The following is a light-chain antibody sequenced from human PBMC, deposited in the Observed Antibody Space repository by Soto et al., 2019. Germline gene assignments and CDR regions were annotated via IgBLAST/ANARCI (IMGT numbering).Light chain of an antibody. Sequence: QSALTQPRSGSGSPGQSVTISCTGTSSDVGNYNYVYWYQQHPGKAPKLMIYDVSKRPSGVPDRFSGSKSGNTASLTISGLQAGDEADYYCGSYAGSPWMFGGGTKLTVL. CDR1: SSDVGNYNY. J-gene: IGLJ3*02. CDR2: DVS. V-gene: IGLV2-11*01. CDR3: GSYAGSPWM.